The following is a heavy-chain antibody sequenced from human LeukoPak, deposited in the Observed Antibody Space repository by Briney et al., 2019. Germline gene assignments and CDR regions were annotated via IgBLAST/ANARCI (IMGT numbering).Heavy chain of an antibody. CDR2: VSWNSGSI. J-gene: IGHJ4*02. Sequence: GRSLRLSCAASGFTFDDYAMHWVRQAPGKGLEWVSGVSWNSGSIGYADSVKGRFTISRDNAKNSLYLQMNSLRAEDTALYYCAKDSIATPRGGCFDYWGQGTLVTVSS. CDR1: GFTFDDYA. D-gene: IGHD6-25*01. V-gene: IGHV3-9*01. CDR3: AKDSIATPRGGCFDY.